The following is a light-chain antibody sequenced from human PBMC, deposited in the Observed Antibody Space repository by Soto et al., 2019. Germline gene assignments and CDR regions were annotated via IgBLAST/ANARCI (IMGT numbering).Light chain of an antibody. V-gene: IGKV3-20*01. CDR3: HQYGSSALT. CDR2: GAS. Sequence: EIVLTQSPGTLSLSPGERATLSCRASQSVSSIYLAWYQQKPGQAPRLLIYGASSRPTGIPDRFSGSGSGTDFTLTISRLEPEDFAVYYCHQYGSSALTFGGGTKVEIK. J-gene: IGKJ4*01. CDR1: QSVSSIY.